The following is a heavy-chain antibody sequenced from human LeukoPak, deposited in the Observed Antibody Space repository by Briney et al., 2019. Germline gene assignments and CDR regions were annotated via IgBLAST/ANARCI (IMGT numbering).Heavy chain of an antibody. CDR1: GYTFTTYD. V-gene: IGHV1-18*01. D-gene: IGHD6-6*01. CDR2: ISTYNGNT. Sequence: ASVQVSCKASGYTFTTYDFSWVRQAPGQGLEWMGWISTYNGNTNYAQKFQGRVTMTTDTSTSTAYMELRSLRSDDTAVYYCARGPISARPGLDYWGQGTLVTVSS. J-gene: IGHJ4*02. CDR3: ARGPISARPGLDY.